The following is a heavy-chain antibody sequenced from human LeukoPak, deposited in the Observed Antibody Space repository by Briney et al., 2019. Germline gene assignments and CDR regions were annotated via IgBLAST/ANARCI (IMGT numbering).Heavy chain of an antibody. CDR3: ARGLYGTLRAGFDY. J-gene: IGHJ4*02. CDR2: IYYSVSGST. D-gene: IGHD3-16*01. V-gene: IGHV4-61*03. CDR1: GASVSSGSYY. Sequence: SETLSLTCTVSGASVSSGSYYWSWIRQPPGKGLEWIGYIYYSVSGSTNYNPSLKSRVTISGDTSKNHFSLKLNSVTAADTAVYYCARGLYGTLRAGFDYWGQGTLVTVSS.